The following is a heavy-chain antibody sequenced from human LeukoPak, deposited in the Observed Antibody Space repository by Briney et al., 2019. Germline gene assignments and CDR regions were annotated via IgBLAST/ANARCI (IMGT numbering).Heavy chain of an antibody. Sequence: GSLRLSCAVSGFTFSRHAMHWVRQAPGKGLEWVAVISYDGSNKYCADSVKGRFTISRDNSKNTLFLQMNSLRAEDTAVYYCARRYNSGRQVYCGMDVWGQGTAVTVSS. CDR3: ARRYNSGRQVYCGMDV. CDR1: GFTFSRHA. D-gene: IGHD6-19*01. V-gene: IGHV3-30-3*01. J-gene: IGHJ6*02. CDR2: ISYDGSNK.